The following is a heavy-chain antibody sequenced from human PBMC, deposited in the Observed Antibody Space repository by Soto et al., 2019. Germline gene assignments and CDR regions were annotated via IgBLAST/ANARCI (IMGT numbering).Heavy chain of an antibody. CDR2: ISSSSSYI. Sequence: PGGSLRLSCAASGFTFSSYSMNWARQAPGKGLEWVSSISSSSSYIYYADSVKGRFTISRDNAKNSLYLQMNSLRAEDTAVYYCATLRFLEWLLPSSNMDVWGKGTRVTVSS. D-gene: IGHD3-3*01. J-gene: IGHJ6*03. CDR1: GFTFSSYS. V-gene: IGHV3-21*01. CDR3: ATLRFLEWLLPSSNMDV.